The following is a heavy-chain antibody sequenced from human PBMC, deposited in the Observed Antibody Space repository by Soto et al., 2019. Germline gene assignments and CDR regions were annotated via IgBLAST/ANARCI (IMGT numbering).Heavy chain of an antibody. CDR3: ARGRGPRVLNCGGGSCYYDYYMDV. CDR2: INHSGST. J-gene: IGHJ6*03. CDR1: GASFSGYY. V-gene: IGHV4-34*01. Sequence: QVQLQQWGAGLLKPSETLSLTCAVYGASFSGYYWSWIRQPPGKGPEWIGEINHSGSTNYNPPLRGRITISVDTSKNQFSLKLSSVNAADTAVYYCARGRGPRVLNCGGGSCYYDYYMDVWGKGTTVTVSS. D-gene: IGHD2-15*01.